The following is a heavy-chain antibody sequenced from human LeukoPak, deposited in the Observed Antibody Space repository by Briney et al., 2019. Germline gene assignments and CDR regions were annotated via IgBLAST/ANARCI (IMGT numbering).Heavy chain of an antibody. D-gene: IGHD1-26*01. CDR1: GIIFSNYW. V-gene: IGHV3-74*01. CDR3: AKDDGGSYYPYYYYMDV. Sequence: PGGSLRLSCAASGIIFSNYWMHWVRQAPGKGLVWVSRINRDGSSTSYADSVKGRFTASRDNSRNTLYLQMKSLRVEDTAVYYCAKDDGGSYYPYYYYMDVWGKGTAVTISS. J-gene: IGHJ6*03. CDR2: INRDGSST.